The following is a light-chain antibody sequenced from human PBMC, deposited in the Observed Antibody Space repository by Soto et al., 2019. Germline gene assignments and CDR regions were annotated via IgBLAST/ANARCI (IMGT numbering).Light chain of an antibody. Sequence: QSVLTQPPSASGTPGQRVTISCSGSSSNIGSNIVSWYQQLPGASPRLLMFNNDQRPSGVPDRFSGSNSGTSASLAISGLQSEDEADYYCAAWDDSLNGPLFGGGTKLTVL. CDR3: AAWDDSLNGPL. CDR2: NND. CDR1: SSNIGSNI. V-gene: IGLV1-44*01. J-gene: IGLJ2*01.